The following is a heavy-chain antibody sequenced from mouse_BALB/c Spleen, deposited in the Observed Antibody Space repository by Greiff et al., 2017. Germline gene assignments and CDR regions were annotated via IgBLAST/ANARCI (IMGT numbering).Heavy chain of an antibody. Sequence: QVQLQPSGAELVRPGVSVKISCKGSGYTFPAYAMHWVKQSHAKSLEWIGVISTYYGDASYNQKFKGKATMTVDKSSSTAYMELARLTSEDSAIYYCARSGGGNYYFDDWGQGTTLTVSS. CDR1: GYTFPAYA. D-gene: IGHD2-1*01. J-gene: IGHJ2*01. CDR2: ISTYYGDA. V-gene: IGHV1S137*01. CDR3: ARSGGGNYYFDD.